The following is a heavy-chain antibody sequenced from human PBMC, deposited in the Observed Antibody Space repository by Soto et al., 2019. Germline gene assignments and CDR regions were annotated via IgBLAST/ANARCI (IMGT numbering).Heavy chain of an antibody. D-gene: IGHD3-3*01. Sequence: EVQLLESGGGLVQPGGSLRLSCAASGFTFSSYAMSWVRQAPGKGLEWVSAISGSGGSTYYADSVKGRFTISRDNSKNTLYLQMNSLRAEDTAVYYCAKWTIFGVVIHLSDAFDIWGQGTMVTVSS. CDR1: GFTFSSYA. V-gene: IGHV3-23*01. J-gene: IGHJ3*02. CDR3: AKWTIFGVVIHLSDAFDI. CDR2: ISGSGGST.